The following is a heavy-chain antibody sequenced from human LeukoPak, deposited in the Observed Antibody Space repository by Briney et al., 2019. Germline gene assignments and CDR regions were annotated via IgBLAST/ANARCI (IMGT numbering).Heavy chain of an antibody. Sequence: GASVKVSCKASGYTFTAYYIHWVRQAPGQGPGWMGWINPNTGGTHYAQKFQGRVTMTRDTSISTAFMELSRLRSDDTAVYSCARGPYGDPYYFDYWAQGTLVTVSS. V-gene: IGHV1-2*02. D-gene: IGHD4-17*01. CDR1: GYTFTAYY. J-gene: IGHJ4*02. CDR2: INPNTGGT. CDR3: ARGPYGDPYYFDY.